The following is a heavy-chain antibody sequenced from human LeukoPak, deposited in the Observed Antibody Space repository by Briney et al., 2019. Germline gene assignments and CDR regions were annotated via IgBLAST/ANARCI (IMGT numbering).Heavy chain of an antibody. V-gene: IGHV3-33*01. Sequence: PGKSLRLSCAASGFPFNSYGMHWVRQDPGKGLEWVAVIWYDGSKTYYEDSVKGRFSISRDNSRSTVYLQMNSLRAEGTAVYYCARIGPGWFGEFADAFDIWGQGTMVTVSS. CDR1: GFPFNSYG. D-gene: IGHD3-10*01. CDR3: ARIGPGWFGEFADAFDI. CDR2: IWYDGSKT. J-gene: IGHJ3*02.